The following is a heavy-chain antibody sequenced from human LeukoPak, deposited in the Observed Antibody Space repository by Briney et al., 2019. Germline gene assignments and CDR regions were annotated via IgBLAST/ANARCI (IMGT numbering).Heavy chain of an antibody. D-gene: IGHD6-6*01. CDR2: IKQDGSET. J-gene: IGHJ4*02. CDR1: GFTFGSYW. CDR3: ARGTGSSASGALDH. V-gene: IGHV3-7*03. Sequence: GGSLRLSCVGSGFTFGSYWMTWVRQAPGKGLEWVAKIKQDGSETYYVDSVKGRFTISRDNAKNSLYLQMNSLRAENTAVYYCARGTGSSASGALDHWGQGILVTVSS.